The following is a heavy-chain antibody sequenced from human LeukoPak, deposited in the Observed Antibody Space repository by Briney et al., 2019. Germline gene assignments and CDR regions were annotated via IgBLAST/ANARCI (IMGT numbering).Heavy chain of an antibody. CDR1: GYSISSGYY. J-gene: IGHJ3*01. CDR2: IYHSGST. D-gene: IGHD3-3*01. V-gene: IGHV4-38-2*01. CDR3: ARPGVVIHPPL. Sequence: SETLSLTCAVSGYSISSGYYWGWIQQPPGKGLEWIGSIYHSGSTYYNPSLKSRVTISVDTSKNQFSLKLSSVTAADTAVYYCARPGVVIHPPLWRQGTMVTVSS.